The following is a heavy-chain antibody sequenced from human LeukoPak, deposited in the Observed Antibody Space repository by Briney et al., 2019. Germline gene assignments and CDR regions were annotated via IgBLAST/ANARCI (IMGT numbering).Heavy chain of an antibody. CDR2: ISYDGSNK. CDR3: VIWGDYDVLTGYYVPDY. J-gene: IGHJ4*02. CDR1: GFTFSSYG. V-gene: IGHV3-30*03. D-gene: IGHD3-9*01. Sequence: GRSLRLSCAASGFTFSSYGMHWVRQAPGKGLEWVAVISYDGSNKYYADSVKGRFTIPRDNSKNTVFLQMNSLRHEDTAIYYCVIWGDYDVLTGYYVPDYWGQGTLVTVSS.